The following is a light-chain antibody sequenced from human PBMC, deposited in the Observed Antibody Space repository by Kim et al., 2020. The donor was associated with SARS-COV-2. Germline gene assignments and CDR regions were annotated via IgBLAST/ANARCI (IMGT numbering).Light chain of an antibody. CDR3: ETWDSNNPV. CDR1: SGHSSYI. J-gene: IGLJ3*02. CDR2: LEGSGSY. V-gene: IGLV4-60*03. Sequence: QPVLTQSSSASASLGSSVKLTCTLSSGHSSYIIAWHQQQPGKAPRYLMKLEGSGSYNKGSGVPDRFSGSSSGADRYLTISNLQSEDEADYYCETWDSNNPVFGGGTQLTVL.